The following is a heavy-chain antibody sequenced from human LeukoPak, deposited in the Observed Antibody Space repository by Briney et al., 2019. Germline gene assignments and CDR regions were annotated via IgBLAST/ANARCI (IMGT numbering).Heavy chain of an antibody. V-gene: IGHV4-39*07. CDR3: VTNSIGYCSGGNCYQVSDS. J-gene: IGHJ4*02. CDR1: VGSISSSSYY. D-gene: IGHD2-15*01. Sequence: PSETLSLTCTVSVGSISSSSYYWGWIPHPPGKGLEWIGSIYYSGSTYYNPSLKSRVTISVDTSKDQFSLKLSSVTAADTAVYYCVTNSIGYCSGGNCYQVSDSWGQGSLVTVSS. CDR2: IYYSGST.